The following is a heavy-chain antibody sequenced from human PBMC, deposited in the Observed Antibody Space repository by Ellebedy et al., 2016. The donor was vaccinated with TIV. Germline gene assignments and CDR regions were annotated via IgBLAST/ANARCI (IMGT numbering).Heavy chain of an antibody. CDR2: IKSKTEGGTT. V-gene: IGHV3-15*07. J-gene: IGHJ4*02. D-gene: IGHD5-12*01. CDR3: TTDGAYGYNFDY. CDR1: GFTFSNAW. Sequence: PGGSLRLSCAASGFTFSNAWMNWVRQAPGKGLECVGPIKSKTEGGTTDYAAPVKGRFTISRDDSKNTLYLQMNSLKTEDTAVYYCTTDGAYGYNFDYWGQGTLVTVSS.